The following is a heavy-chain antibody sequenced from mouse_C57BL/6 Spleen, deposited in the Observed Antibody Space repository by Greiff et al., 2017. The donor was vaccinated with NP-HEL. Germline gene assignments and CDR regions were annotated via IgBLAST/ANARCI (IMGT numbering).Heavy chain of an antibody. CDR3: ARSDSSGYFYAMDY. D-gene: IGHD3-2*02. J-gene: IGHJ4*01. CDR1: GFSLSTFGMG. Sequence: QVTLKESGPGILQPSQTLSLTCSFSGFSLSTFGMGVGWIRQPSGKGLEWLAHIWWDDDKYYNPALKSRLTISTDTSKNKLFLKMTNVDTADTATYYCARSDSSGYFYAMDYWGQGTSVTVSS. V-gene: IGHV8-8*01. CDR2: IWWDDDK.